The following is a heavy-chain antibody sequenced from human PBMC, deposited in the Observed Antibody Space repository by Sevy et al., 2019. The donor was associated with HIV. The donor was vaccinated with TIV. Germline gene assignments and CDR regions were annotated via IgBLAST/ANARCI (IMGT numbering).Heavy chain of an antibody. V-gene: IGHV4-61*01. CDR3: ARDGNRAMIYFDQ. Sequence: SETLSLTCTISGGSVSSGTYHWSWIRQPPGKGLEWIGYISYSGSTKYNPSLMGRVTISGDTSSNQFFLKLSSVTAADTAVDYCARDGNRAMIYFDQWGQGTLVTVSS. J-gene: IGHJ4*02. CDR2: ISYSGST. D-gene: IGHD5-18*01. CDR1: GGSVSSGTYH.